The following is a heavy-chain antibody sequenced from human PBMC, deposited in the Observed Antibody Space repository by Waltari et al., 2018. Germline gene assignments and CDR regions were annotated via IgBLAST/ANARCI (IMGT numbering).Heavy chain of an antibody. D-gene: IGHD3-16*01. CDR3: ARDRRYAHSRGYFDY. Sequence: EVQLVESGGALIQPGGSLRLSCAVSGFFVSSNYMTWVRQAPGKGLEWVSVSHSEYNDGNTNHADSVKGRFTISSDSSKNTVYLQLNNVRAEDTAVYCCARDRRYAHSRGYFDYWGRGTLVTVSA. V-gene: IGHV3-53*01. CDR1: GFFVSSNY. J-gene: IGHJ4*02. CDR2: SHSEYNDGNT.